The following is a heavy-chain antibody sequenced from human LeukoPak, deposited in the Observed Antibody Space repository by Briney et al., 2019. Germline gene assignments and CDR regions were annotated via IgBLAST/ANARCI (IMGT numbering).Heavy chain of an antibody. CDR1: RFTFSSHW. V-gene: IGHV3-48*04. Sequence: GGSLRLSCAASRFTFSSHWMGWVRQAPGKGLEWVSYISSSGGTIYYADSVKGRFTISRDNPKNSLYLQMNSLRAEDTAVYYCVWGGYRSFDYWGQGTLVTVSS. CDR3: VWGGYRSFDY. J-gene: IGHJ4*02. CDR2: ISSSGGTI. D-gene: IGHD3-16*02.